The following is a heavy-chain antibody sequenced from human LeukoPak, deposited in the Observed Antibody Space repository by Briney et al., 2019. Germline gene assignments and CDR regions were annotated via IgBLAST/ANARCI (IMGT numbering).Heavy chain of an antibody. Sequence: SETLSLTCTVSGGSISSSSYCWGWIRQPPGKGLEWIGSLYFSGSTYYNPSLESRVTISVDTSKNQFSLKLTSVTAADTAVYYCARRLRGGDGYLNWFDPWGQGALVTVSS. CDR3: ARRLRGGDGYLNWFDP. CDR1: GGSISSSSYC. D-gene: IGHD5-24*01. V-gene: IGHV4-39*01. J-gene: IGHJ5*02. CDR2: LYFSGST.